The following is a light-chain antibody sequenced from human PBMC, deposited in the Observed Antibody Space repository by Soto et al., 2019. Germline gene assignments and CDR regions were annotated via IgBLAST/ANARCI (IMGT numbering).Light chain of an antibody. Sequence: EIVLMQSPGTLSLSPGERATLSCRASQYMTRTYIAWYQQKPGQAPRLLIYAASNRATGIPDKLSGSGSGADYSLTISRLEPEDSAVYYCHQYDKAPQTFGQGTKVDIK. CDR3: HQYDKAPQT. J-gene: IGKJ2*01. V-gene: IGKV3-20*01. CDR2: AAS. CDR1: QYMTRTY.